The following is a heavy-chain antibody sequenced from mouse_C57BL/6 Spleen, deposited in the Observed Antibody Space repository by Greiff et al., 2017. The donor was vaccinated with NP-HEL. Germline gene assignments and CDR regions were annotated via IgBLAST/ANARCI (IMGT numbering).Heavy chain of an antibody. D-gene: IGHD1-1*01. J-gene: IGHJ2*01. CDR3: ASGRLYYYGRYYFDY. V-gene: IGHV1-80*01. CDR1: GYAFSSYW. Sequence: VKLMESGAELVKPGASVKISCKASGYAFSSYWMNWVKQRPGKGLEWIGQIYPGDGDTNYNGKFKGKATLTADKSSSTAYMQLSSLTSEDSAVYFCASGRLYYYGRYYFDYWGQGTTLTVSS. CDR2: IYPGDGDT.